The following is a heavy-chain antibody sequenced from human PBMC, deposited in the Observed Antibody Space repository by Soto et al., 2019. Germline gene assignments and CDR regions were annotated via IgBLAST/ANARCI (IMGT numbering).Heavy chain of an antibody. D-gene: IGHD3-10*01. Sequence: QVQLVQSGAEVKKPGSSVKVSCKASGGIFSTYAISWLRQAPGHGLEWMGGIIPLFGTPNYAQRFQGRVTITADESTSTAYMELSRLRSEDTAVYCCARDRDDYGSGNYYNRIDFWGQGTLVTVSS. J-gene: IGHJ4*02. CDR3: ARDRDDYGSGNYYNRIDF. CDR2: IIPLFGTP. CDR1: GGIFSTYA. V-gene: IGHV1-69*01.